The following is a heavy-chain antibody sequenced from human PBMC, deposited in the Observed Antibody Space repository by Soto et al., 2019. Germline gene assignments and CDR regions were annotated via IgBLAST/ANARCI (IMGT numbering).Heavy chain of an antibody. V-gene: IGHV1-2*04. CDR3: ARDLNRDYGERGEYNWFDP. J-gene: IGHJ5*02. D-gene: IGHD4-17*01. Sequence: GASVKVSCKASGYTFTGYYRQWVRQAQEQGLEWMGWINPNSGGTNYAQKFQGWVTMTRDTSISTAYMELSRLRSDDTAVYYCARDLNRDYGERGEYNWFDPWGQGTLVTVSS. CDR1: GYTFTGYY. CDR2: INPNSGGT.